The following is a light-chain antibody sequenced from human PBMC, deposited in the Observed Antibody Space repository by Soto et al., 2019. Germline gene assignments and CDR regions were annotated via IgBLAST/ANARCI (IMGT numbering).Light chain of an antibody. CDR3: ATWDTSLTVFL. J-gene: IGLJ2*01. V-gene: IGLV1-51*02. CDR1: SSNIGKNY. Sequence: QSVLTQPPSVSAASGQKVTISCSGSSSNIGKNYVSWYQQLPGTAPKLLIYETNKRPSGIPDRFSGSKSGTSATLGISGLQTGDEADYYCATWDTSLTVFLFGGGTKLTVL. CDR2: ETN.